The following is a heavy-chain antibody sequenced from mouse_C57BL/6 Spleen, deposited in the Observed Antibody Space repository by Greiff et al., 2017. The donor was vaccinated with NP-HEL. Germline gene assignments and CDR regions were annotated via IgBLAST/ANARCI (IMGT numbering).Heavy chain of an antibody. V-gene: IGHV1-15*01. CDR2: IDPETGGT. D-gene: IGHD2-2*01. CDR3: TKGYDQGAWFAY. Sequence: VQLQQSGAELVRPGASVTLSCKASGYTFTDYEMHWVKQTPVHGLEWIGAIDPETGGTAYNQKFKGKAILTADKSSSTAYMELRSLTSEDSAVYYCTKGYDQGAWFAYWGQGTLVTVSA. CDR1: GYTFTDYE. J-gene: IGHJ3*01.